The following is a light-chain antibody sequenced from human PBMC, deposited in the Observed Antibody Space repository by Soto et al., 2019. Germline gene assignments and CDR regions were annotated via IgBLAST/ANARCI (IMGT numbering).Light chain of an antibody. CDR3: QQYYNTPPT. CDR2: WAS. Sequence: DIVMTQSPDSLAVSLGERATINCKSSQSVLFSSNSNNYLAWYQQKPGQPPKLLIYWASTRESGVPDRFSGSGSWTDFTLTISSLQAYDVSFYYCQQYYNTPPTFGQGTKLEIK. CDR1: QSVLFSSNSNNY. V-gene: IGKV4-1*01. J-gene: IGKJ2*01.